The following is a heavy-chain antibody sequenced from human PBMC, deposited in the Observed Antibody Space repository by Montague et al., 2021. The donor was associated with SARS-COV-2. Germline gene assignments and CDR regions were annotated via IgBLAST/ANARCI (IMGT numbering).Heavy chain of an antibody. Sequence: SETLSLTCSVSGGSISGHYWSWIRQPPGKGLEWIGNFDHSGNTKYNPSLKSRATISVDTSKNQFALRLSSVTAADTAVYYCAREFRIELWQTNWYFSHWGRGTLVTVSS. CDR3: AREFRIELWQTNWYFSH. CDR2: FDHSGNT. D-gene: IGHD3-16*01. V-gene: IGHV4-59*11. J-gene: IGHJ2*01. CDR1: GGSISGHY.